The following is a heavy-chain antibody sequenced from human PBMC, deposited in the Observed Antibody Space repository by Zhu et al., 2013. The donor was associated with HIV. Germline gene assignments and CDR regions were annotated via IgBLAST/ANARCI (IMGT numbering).Heavy chain of an antibody. CDR3: ARDRSENYDFWSGYYCGV. J-gene: IGHJ6*02. Sequence: QVQLVQSGAEVKKPGSSVKVSCKASGGTFSSYTISWVRQAPGQGLEWMGGIIPIFGTANYAQKFQGRVTITADKSTSTAYMELSSLRSDDTAVYYCARDRSENYDFWSGYYCGVWGRRDRRSPS. CDR2: IIPIFGTA. D-gene: IGHD3-3*01. V-gene: IGHV1-69*06. CDR1: GGTFSSYT.